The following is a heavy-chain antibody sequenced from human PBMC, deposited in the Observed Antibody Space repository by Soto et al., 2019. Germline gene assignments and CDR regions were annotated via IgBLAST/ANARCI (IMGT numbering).Heavy chain of an antibody. J-gene: IGHJ6*02. CDR2: IIPIFGTA. V-gene: IGHV1-69*13. D-gene: IGHD2-21*02. CDR1: GATFSSYA. Sequence: SVKVSCKASGATFSSYAISWVRQAPGQGLEWMGGIIPIFGTANYAQKFQGRVTITADESTSTAYMELSSLRSEDTAVYYCARGTASYYYYYGMDDWGQGTTVTVSS. CDR3: ARGTASYYYYYGMDD.